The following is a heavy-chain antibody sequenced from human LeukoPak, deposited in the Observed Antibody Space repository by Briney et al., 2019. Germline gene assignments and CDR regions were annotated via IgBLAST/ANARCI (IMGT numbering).Heavy chain of an antibody. D-gene: IGHD3-10*01. V-gene: IGHV4-38-2*02. CDR3: ATGVLLWFGDLRGFDP. Sequence: SETLSLTCTVSGDSIRSYYWGWIRQPPGKGLEWIGSIYHSGSTYYNPSLKSRVTISVDTSKNQFSLKLSSVTAADTAVYYCATGVLLWFGDLRGFDPWGQGTLVTVSS. CDR1: GDSIRSYY. CDR2: IYHSGST. J-gene: IGHJ5*02.